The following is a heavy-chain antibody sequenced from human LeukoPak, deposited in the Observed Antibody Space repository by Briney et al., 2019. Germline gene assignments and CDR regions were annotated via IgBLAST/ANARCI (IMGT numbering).Heavy chain of an antibody. D-gene: IGHD4-23*01. CDR2: MKEDGGGI. V-gene: IGHV3-7*01. CDR3: ARDRGYSTFDY. J-gene: IGHJ4*02. Sequence: GGSLRLSCEASAFTFSSYWMSWVRQAPGKGLEWVANMKEDGGGINYVDSVKGRFTISRDNAKNSLFLQMNSLRVEDTAVYYCARDRGYSTFDYWGQGTLDTVSS. CDR1: AFTFSSYW.